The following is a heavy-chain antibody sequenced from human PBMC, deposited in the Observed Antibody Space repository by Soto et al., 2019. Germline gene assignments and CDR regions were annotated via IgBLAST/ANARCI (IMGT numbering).Heavy chain of an antibody. V-gene: IGHV4-4*02. CDR2: IYHSGST. CDR3: ARAPQWLVRREGWFDP. D-gene: IGHD6-19*01. CDR1: GGSISSSNW. Sequence: SETLSLTCAVSGGSISSSNWWSWVRQPPGKGLEWIGEIYHSGSTNYNPSLKSRVTISVDKSKNQFSLKLSSVTAADTAVYYCARAPQWLVRREGWFDPWGQGTLVTVSS. J-gene: IGHJ5*02.